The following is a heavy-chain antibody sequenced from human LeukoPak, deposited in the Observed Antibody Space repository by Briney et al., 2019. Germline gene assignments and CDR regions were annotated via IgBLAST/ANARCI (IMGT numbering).Heavy chain of an antibody. Sequence: ASVKVSCKASGYTFTGYYMHWVRQAPGQGLEWMGGIIPIFGTANYAQKFQGRVTITTDESTSTAYMELSSLRSEDTAVYYCARSVVAATTPNRWFDPWGQGTLVTVSS. CDR3: ARSVVAATTPNRWFDP. V-gene: IGHV1-69*05. J-gene: IGHJ5*02. CDR2: IIPIFGTA. CDR1: GYTFTGYY. D-gene: IGHD2-15*01.